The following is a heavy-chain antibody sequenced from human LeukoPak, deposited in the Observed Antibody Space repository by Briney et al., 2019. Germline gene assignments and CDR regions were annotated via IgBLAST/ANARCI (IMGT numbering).Heavy chain of an antibody. D-gene: IGHD4-17*01. CDR3: ARGGYGDYREYYFYYGMDV. J-gene: IGHJ6*02. CDR1: GGSISSYY. CDR2: IYYSGST. V-gene: IGHV4-59*01. Sequence: PSETLSLTCTVSGGSISSYYWSWIRQPPGKGLEWIGYIYYSGSTNYNPSLKSRVTISVDTSKNQFSLKLSSVTAADTAVYYCARGGYGDYREYYFYYGMDVWGQGTTVTVSS.